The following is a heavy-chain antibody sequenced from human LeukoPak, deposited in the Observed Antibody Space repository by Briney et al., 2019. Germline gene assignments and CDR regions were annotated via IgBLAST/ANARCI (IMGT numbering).Heavy chain of an antibody. D-gene: IGHD4-17*01. V-gene: IGHV4-39*07. CDR2: IYYSGST. Sequence: PSETLSLTCTVSGGSISSSSYYWGWIRQPPGKGLEWIGSIYYSGSTYYNPSLKSRVTISVDTSKNQFSLKLSSVTAADTAVYYCARDQVGLRTFDYWGQGTLVTVSS. J-gene: IGHJ4*02. CDR3: ARDQVGLRTFDY. CDR1: GGSISSSSYY.